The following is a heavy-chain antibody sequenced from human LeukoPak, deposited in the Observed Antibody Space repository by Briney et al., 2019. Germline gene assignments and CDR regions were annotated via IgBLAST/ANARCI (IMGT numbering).Heavy chain of an antibody. D-gene: IGHD3-22*01. V-gene: IGHV1-2*02. CDR3: AGAVTMIVAGGAFDI. CDR2: VNPNSGGT. CDR1: GYTFTGYY. Sequence: GASVKVSCKASGYTFTGYYMHWVRQAPGQGLEWMGWVNPNSGGTNYAQKFQGRVTMTRDTSISTAYMELSRLRSDDTAVYFCAGAVTMIVAGGAFDIWGQGTMVTVSS. J-gene: IGHJ3*02.